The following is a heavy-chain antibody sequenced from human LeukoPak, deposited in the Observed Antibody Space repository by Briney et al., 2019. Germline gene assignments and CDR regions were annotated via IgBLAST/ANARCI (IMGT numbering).Heavy chain of an antibody. D-gene: IGHD5-18*01. Sequence: SETLSLTCTVSGGSFSPYYWTWVRQPPGKELEWIGDIYYSGSTYYNPSLKSRVTISVDTSKNQFSLKLSSVTAADTAVYYCASPKQYSYGFEAFDIWGQGTMVTVSS. J-gene: IGHJ3*02. CDR3: ASPKQYSYGFEAFDI. V-gene: IGHV4-59*08. CDR2: IYYSGST. CDR1: GGSFSPYY.